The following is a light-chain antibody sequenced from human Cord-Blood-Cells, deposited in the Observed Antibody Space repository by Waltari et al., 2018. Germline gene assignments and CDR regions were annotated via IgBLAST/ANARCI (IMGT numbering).Light chain of an antibody. CDR1: SSDVGGYNY. V-gene: IGLV2-14*01. Sequence: QSALTQPASVSGSPGQSITISCTGTSSDVGGYNYVSWYQQHPGKAPKLMIYDVSKRPSGVSTRFSGSKSGSTASLTISGLQAEDEADYYCSSYTSSSTLFGGGTKLTVL. CDR2: DVS. CDR3: SSYTSSSTL. J-gene: IGLJ2*01.